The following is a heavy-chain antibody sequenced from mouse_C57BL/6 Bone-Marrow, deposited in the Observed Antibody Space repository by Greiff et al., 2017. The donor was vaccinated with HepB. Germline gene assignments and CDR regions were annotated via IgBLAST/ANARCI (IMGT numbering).Heavy chain of an antibody. CDR2: IHPSDSDT. Sequence: LVESGAELVKPGASVKVSCKASGYTFTSYWMHWVKQRPGQGLEWIGRIHPSDSDTNYNQKFKGKATLTVDKSSSTAYMQLSSLTSEDSAVYYCAKIYYDYEKGAYWGQGTLVTVSA. J-gene: IGHJ3*01. CDR1: GYTFTSYW. D-gene: IGHD2-4*01. CDR3: AKIYYDYEKGAY. V-gene: IGHV1-74*01.